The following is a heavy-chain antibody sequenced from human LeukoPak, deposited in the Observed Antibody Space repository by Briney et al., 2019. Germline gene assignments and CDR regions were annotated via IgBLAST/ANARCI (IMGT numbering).Heavy chain of an antibody. J-gene: IGHJ4*02. CDR2: IRTKAYGGTT. CDR3: TGHYYGFGGGAYFDF. V-gene: IGHV3-49*03. Sequence: GGSLRLSCTTSGFTFGDYVMSWFRQAPGKGLEWVGFIRTKAYGGTTEYAASVKGRSTISRDDSKSIAYLQMNSLETEDTAVYYCTGHYYGFGGGAYFDFWGQGTLVTVSS. D-gene: IGHD3-16*01. CDR1: GFTFGDYV.